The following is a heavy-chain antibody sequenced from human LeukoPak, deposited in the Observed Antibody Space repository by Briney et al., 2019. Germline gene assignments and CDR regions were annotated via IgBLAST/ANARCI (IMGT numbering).Heavy chain of an antibody. CDR3: AKAETLLWFGELFY. J-gene: IGHJ4*02. Sequence: GGSLGLSCAASGFTFSSYATSWVRQAPGKGLEWVSAISGSGGSTYYADSVKGRFTISRDNSKNTLYLQMNSLRAEDTAVYYCAKAETLLWFGELFYWGQGTLVTVSS. CDR1: GFTFSSYA. D-gene: IGHD3-10*01. CDR2: ISGSGGST. V-gene: IGHV3-23*01.